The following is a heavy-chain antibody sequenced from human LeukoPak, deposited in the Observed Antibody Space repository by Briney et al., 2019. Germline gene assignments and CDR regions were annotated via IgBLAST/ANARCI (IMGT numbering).Heavy chain of an antibody. CDR3: ASEGYYYDHRFMDV. CDR1: GYTFTSYG. J-gene: IGHJ6*02. CDR2: IIPIFGTA. V-gene: IGHV1-69*06. Sequence: SVKVSCKASGYTFTSYGISWVRQAPGQGLEWMGGIIPIFGTANYAQKFQGRVTITADKSTSTAYMELSSLRSEDTAVYYCASEGYYYDHRFMDVWGQGTTVTVSS. D-gene: IGHD3-22*01.